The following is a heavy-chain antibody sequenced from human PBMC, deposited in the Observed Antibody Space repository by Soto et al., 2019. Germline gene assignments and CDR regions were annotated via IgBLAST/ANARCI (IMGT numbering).Heavy chain of an antibody. D-gene: IGHD3-22*01. CDR2: IYYSGIT. Sequence: SETLSLTCGVSGGSLSCATYSWNWIRQPPGKGLEWIGYIYYSGITNYNPSLKSRVTMSVDTSKNHFSLKLSSVTAADTAVYYCASNPYYDNTGYPTYWGQGTLVTVSS. CDR1: GGSLSCATYS. V-gene: IGHV4-61*03. J-gene: IGHJ4*02. CDR3: ASNPYYDNTGYPTY.